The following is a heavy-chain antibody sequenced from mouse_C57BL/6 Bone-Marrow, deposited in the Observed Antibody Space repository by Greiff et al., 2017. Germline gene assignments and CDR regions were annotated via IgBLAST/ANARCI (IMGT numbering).Heavy chain of an antibody. CDR3: ARRGASIVNAMDY. CDR1: GYAFTNYL. CDR2: INPGSGGT. D-gene: IGHD2-12*01. J-gene: IGHJ4*01. Sequence: QVQLQQSGAELVRPGTSVKVSCKASGYAFTNYLIEWVKQRPGQGLEWIGVINPGSGGTNYNEKFKGKATLTAYKSSSTAYMQLISLTSEDSAVYFCARRGASIVNAMDYWGQGTSVTVSS. V-gene: IGHV1-54*01.